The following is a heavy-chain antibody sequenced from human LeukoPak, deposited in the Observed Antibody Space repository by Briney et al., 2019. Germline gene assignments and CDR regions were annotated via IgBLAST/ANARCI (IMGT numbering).Heavy chain of an antibody. Sequence: GGSLRLSCAASGFTFSSYWMSWVRQAPGKGLEWVANIKQDGSEKYYVDSVKGRFTISRDNAKNSLYLQMNSLRAEDTAVYYCARVGYDFWSGYYNPYYFDYWGQGTLVTVCS. CDR1: GFTFSSYW. CDR3: ARVGYDFWSGYYNPYYFDY. CDR2: IKQDGSEK. V-gene: IGHV3-7*01. D-gene: IGHD3-3*01. J-gene: IGHJ4*02.